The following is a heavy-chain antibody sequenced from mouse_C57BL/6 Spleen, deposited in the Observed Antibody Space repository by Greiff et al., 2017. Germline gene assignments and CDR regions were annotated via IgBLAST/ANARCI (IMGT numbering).Heavy chain of an antibody. D-gene: IGHD2-4*01. V-gene: IGHV3-6*01. CDR3: ARGGLYDYDGSWFAY. CDR1: GYSFTSCYF. J-gene: IGHJ3*01. CDR2: ISYDGSN. Sequence: EVKLQQSGPGLVKPSPSLSLTCSVTGYSFTSCYFWNWLRQLPGNKLEWRGYISYDGSNNYNPSLKNRISITLDTSKNPFFLKLNSVTTEDTATYDCARGGLYDYDGSWFAYWGQGTLVTVSA.